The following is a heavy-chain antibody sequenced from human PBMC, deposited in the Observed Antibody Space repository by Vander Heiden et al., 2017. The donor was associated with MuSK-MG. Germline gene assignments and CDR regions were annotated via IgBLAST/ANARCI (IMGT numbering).Heavy chain of an antibody. CDR2: ISWNSGSR. CDR3: AKERVGATTV. J-gene: IGHJ4*02. V-gene: IGHV3-9*01. CDR1: GFTFDDYA. D-gene: IGHD1-26*01. Sequence: EVQLVESGGGLVQPGRSLRLSCAASGFTFDDYAMHWVRQAPGKGLEWVSGISWNSGSRGEADSVKGRFTISRDNAKNSLYMKMTSLRAEDTALYDGAKERVGATTVWSQGTMVTVYS.